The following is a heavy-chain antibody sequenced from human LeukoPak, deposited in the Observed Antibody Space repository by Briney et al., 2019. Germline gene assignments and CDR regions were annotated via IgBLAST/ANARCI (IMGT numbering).Heavy chain of an antibody. J-gene: IGHJ4*02. D-gene: IGHD6-19*01. CDR2: FDPEDGET. V-gene: IGHV1-24*01. CDR1: GYTLTELS. Sequence: ASLKVSCKVSGYTLTELSMHWVRQAPGKGLEWMGGFDPEDGETIYAQKFQGRVTMTEDTSTDTAYMELSSLRSEDTAVYYCATVAGARSGRFFDYWGQGTLVTVSS. CDR3: ATVAGARSGRFFDY.